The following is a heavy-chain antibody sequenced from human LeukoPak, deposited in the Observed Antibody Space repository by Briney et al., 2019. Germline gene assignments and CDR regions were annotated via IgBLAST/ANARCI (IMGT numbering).Heavy chain of an antibody. D-gene: IGHD2-21*01. CDR1: GYSFTIYW. Sequence: GESLKIYCKGSGYSFTIYWIAWVRQMPGKGLEWMGIIYPGDSDIRYSPSFQGQVTISADKSISTAYLQWSSLKASDTAMYYCARRLYCGGDCYSFDYWGQGTLVTVSS. V-gene: IGHV5-51*01. CDR3: ARRLYCGGDCYSFDY. J-gene: IGHJ4*02. CDR2: IYPGDSDI.